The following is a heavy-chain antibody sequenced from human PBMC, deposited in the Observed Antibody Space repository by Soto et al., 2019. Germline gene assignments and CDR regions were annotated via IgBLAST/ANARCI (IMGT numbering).Heavy chain of an antibody. V-gene: IGHV3-13*01. CDR1: GFTFSGFD. CDR2: IGTAGDT. Sequence: GGSLRLSCEASGFTFSGFDMHWVRQPTGKGLEWVSTIGTAGDTYYAVSVKGRFTISRDNAKNPLSLQMNSLRAGDTAVYFCARGQEVGAHFFDSWGQGTQVTVSS. CDR3: ARGQEVGAHFFDS. D-gene: IGHD2-15*01. J-gene: IGHJ4*02.